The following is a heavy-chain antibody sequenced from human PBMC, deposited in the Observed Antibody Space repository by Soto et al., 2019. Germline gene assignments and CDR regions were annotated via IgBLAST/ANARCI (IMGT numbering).Heavy chain of an antibody. CDR3: AKDVGYCSGGSCYAPSNWFDP. CDR1: GFTFSSYA. CDR2: ISGSGGST. Sequence: EVQLLESGGGLVQPGGSLRLSCAASGFTFSSYAMSWVRQAPGKGLEWVSAISGSGGSTYYADSVKGRFTISRDNSKNTLYLQMNSLRAEDTAVYYCAKDVGYCSGGSCYAPSNWFDPWGQGTLVTVSS. J-gene: IGHJ5*02. D-gene: IGHD2-15*01. V-gene: IGHV3-23*01.